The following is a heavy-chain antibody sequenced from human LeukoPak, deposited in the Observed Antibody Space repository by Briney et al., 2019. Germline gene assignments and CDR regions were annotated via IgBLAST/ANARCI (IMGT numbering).Heavy chain of an antibody. CDR3: ARLDILTGSPFDY. Sequence: GESLKISCKGSGYSFTNYWIRLVRQIPGKSPEGMGVIYPGDSDPRYSPSFQGQVTISADKSISTAYLQWSSLKASDTAMYYCARLDILTGSPFDYWGQGTLVTVSS. D-gene: IGHD3-9*01. V-gene: IGHV5-51*01. CDR2: IYPGDSDP. CDR1: GYSFTNYW. J-gene: IGHJ4*02.